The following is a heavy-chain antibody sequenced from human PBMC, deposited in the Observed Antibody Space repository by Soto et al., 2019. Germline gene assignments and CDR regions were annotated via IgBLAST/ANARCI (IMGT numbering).Heavy chain of an antibody. D-gene: IGHD6-19*01. CDR2: IYYNGVT. V-gene: IGHV4-59*01. Sequence: QVQLQESGPGLVKPSETLSLTGTVSGGSISSDSWSWVRQSPGKALEWIGYIYYNGVTKYNPSLKSRVTIPVDTSQNQFSLRLTSVPAADTAVYYCERRSRSSSGWYFLDYWGKGTLVTVSS. J-gene: IGHJ4*02. CDR1: GGSISSDS. CDR3: ERRSRSSSGWYFLDY.